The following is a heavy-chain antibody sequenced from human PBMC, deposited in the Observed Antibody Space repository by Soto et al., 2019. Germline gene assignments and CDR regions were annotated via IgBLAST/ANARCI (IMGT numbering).Heavy chain of an antibody. D-gene: IGHD3-10*01. CDR2: IIPMFGTA. CDR1: GGTFSSYA. Sequence: QVQLVQSGAEVKKPGSSVKVSCKASGGTFSSYAISWVRQAPGQGLEWMGGIIPMFGTADYAQKFQGRVTITADDSTSTAYMGLSSLRSDDPAVYYCATMKGGSQYYYYGMDVWGQGTTVTVSS. J-gene: IGHJ6*02. V-gene: IGHV1-69*12. CDR3: ATMKGGSQYYYYGMDV.